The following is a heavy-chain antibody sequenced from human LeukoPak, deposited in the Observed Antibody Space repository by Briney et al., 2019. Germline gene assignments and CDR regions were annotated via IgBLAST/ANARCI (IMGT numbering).Heavy chain of an antibody. V-gene: IGHV1-69*04. J-gene: IGHJ6*02. CDR2: IIPILGIA. D-gene: IGHD3-22*01. CDR3: ARARRSGYYFGPAGYYYYGMDV. Sequence: GSSVKVSCKASVGTFSSYAISWVRQAPGQGLEWMGRIIPILGIANYAQKFQRRVTITADKSTSTAYMELSSLRSEDTAVYYCARARRSGYYFGPAGYYYYGMDVWGQGTTVAVSS. CDR1: VGTFSSYA.